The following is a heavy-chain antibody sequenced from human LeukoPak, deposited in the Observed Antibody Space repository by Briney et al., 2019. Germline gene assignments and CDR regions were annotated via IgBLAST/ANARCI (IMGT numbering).Heavy chain of an antibody. CDR3: AAQDTAMGTDY. D-gene: IGHD5-18*01. V-gene: IGHV3-66*04. CDR2: IYSGGST. Sequence: GGSLRLSCAASGFTVSNKHMSWVRQAPGKGLEWVSVIYSGGSTYYADSVKVRLTISRDNSKNTVYLLMNSLRAEDTAVYYCAAQDTAMGTDYWGQGTLVTVSS. J-gene: IGHJ4*02. CDR1: GFTVSNKH.